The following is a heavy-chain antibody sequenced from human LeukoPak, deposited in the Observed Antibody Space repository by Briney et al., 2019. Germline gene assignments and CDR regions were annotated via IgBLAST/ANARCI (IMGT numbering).Heavy chain of an antibody. V-gene: IGHV1-2*02. D-gene: IGHD6-19*01. CDR2: INPNSGGT. Sequence: ASVKVSCKASGYTFTGYYMHWVRQAPGQGLEWMGWINPNSGGTNYAQKFQGRVTMTRDTSISTAYMELSRLRSDDTAVYYCARDLRYSSGWWDGSWLVYWGQGTLVTVSS. CDR3: ARDLRYSSGWWDGSWLVY. CDR1: GYTFTGYY. J-gene: IGHJ4*02.